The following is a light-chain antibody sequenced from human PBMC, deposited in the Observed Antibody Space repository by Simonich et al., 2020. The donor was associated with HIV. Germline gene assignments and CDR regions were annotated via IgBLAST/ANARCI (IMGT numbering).Light chain of an antibody. CDR1: QGISNY. V-gene: IGKV1-27*01. Sequence: DIQMTQSPSSLSASVGDRVTITCRARQGISNYLAWYQQKPGKVPKLLIYAASTLPAGVPSRFSGSGSGTDFTLTISSLQAEDVAVYFCQQCHSHPHTFGQGTKVEIK. CDR2: AAS. J-gene: IGKJ2*01. CDR3: QQCHSHPHT.